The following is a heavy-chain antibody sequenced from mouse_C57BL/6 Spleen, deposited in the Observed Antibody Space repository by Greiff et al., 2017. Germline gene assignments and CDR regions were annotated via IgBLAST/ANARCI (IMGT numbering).Heavy chain of an antibody. CDR1: GYAFSSYW. J-gene: IGHJ2*01. V-gene: IGHV1-80*01. CDR2: IYPGDGDT. Sequence: VQLVESGAELVKPGASVKISCKASGYAFSSYWMNWVKQRPGKGLEWIGQIYPGDGDTNYNGKFKGKATLTADKSSSTAYMQLSSLTSEDSAVYFCAKDGDYDYAFDYWGQGTTLTVSS. CDR3: AKDGDYDYAFDY. D-gene: IGHD2-4*01.